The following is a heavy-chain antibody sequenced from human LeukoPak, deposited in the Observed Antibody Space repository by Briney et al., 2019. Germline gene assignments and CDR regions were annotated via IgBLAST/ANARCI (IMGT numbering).Heavy chain of an antibody. V-gene: IGHV4-39*01. CDR3: ARQRKMMKTVDY. Sequence: PSETLSLTCTVSGGSISSSSYYWGWLRQPPGKGLEWIGSIYYSGSTYYNPSLKSRVTISVATSKNQFSLKLSPVTAADTAVYYCARQRKMMKTVDYWGQGTLVTVSS. CDR2: IYYSGST. CDR1: GGSISSSSYY. J-gene: IGHJ4*02. D-gene: IGHD1-14*01.